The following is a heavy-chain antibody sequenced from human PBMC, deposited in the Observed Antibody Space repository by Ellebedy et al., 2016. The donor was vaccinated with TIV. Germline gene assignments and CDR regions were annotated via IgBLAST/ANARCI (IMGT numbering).Heavy chain of an antibody. D-gene: IGHD3-3*01. J-gene: IGHJ4*02. CDR3: AKEIQHNDVWSGHSD. Sequence: GESLKMSCAASGFTFNIYAMTWVRQAPGKGLEWVSAISGGGGGGTFYADSVKGRFTISRDNSKNTLYLQLNSLRAEDTAVYYCAKEIQHNDVWSGHSDWGQGTLVTVSS. CDR1: GFTFNIYA. V-gene: IGHV3-23*01. CDR2: ISGGGGGGT.